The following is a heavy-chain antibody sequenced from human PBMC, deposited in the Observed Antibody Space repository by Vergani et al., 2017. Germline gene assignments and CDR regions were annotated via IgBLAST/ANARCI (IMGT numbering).Heavy chain of an antibody. V-gene: IGHV4-34*01. J-gene: IGHJ4*02. CDR2: IRHDGIT. CDR3: AREGYCTNGVCFTLFDV. CDR1: GGSFNDYW. Sequence: QAQLQQWGAGLLKPSETLSLTCAIYGGSFNDYWWTWIRQPPGKVLEWIGEIRHDGITHYSPSLKTRVTISIDTSTHRFSLTLRSVTAADTAVYYCAREGYCTNGVCFTLFDVWGQGALVTVSS. D-gene: IGHD2-8*01.